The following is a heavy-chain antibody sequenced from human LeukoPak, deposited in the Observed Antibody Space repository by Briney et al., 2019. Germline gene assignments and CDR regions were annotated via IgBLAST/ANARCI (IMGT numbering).Heavy chain of an antibody. CDR2: IYYSGST. CDR1: GGSISSYY. J-gene: IGHJ3*02. D-gene: IGHD3-10*01. Sequence: PSETLSLTCTVSGGSISSYYWSWIRQPPGKGLEWIGYIYYSGSTNYNPSLKSRVTISVDTSKNQFSLKVSSVTAADTAVYYCARAPTMVRGGIGAFDIWGQGTMVTVSS. V-gene: IGHV4-59*01. CDR3: ARAPTMVRGGIGAFDI.